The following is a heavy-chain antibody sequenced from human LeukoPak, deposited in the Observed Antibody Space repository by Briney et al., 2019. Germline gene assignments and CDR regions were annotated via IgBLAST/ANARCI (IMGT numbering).Heavy chain of an antibody. CDR3: ARAVGDYAEFDY. Sequence: GGSLRLSCAASGFTFSSYAMSWVRQAPGKGLEWVANIKQDGSEKYYVDSVKGRFTISRDNAKNSLYLQMNSLRAEDTAVYYCARAVGDYAEFDYWGQGTLVTVSS. CDR1: GFTFSSYA. D-gene: IGHD4-17*01. V-gene: IGHV3-7*01. CDR2: IKQDGSEK. J-gene: IGHJ4*02.